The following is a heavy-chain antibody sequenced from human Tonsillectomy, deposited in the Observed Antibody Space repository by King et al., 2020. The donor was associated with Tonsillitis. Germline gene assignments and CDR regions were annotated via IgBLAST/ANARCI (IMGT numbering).Heavy chain of an antibody. CDR3: ARDRAYSLAY. V-gene: IGHV3-74*01. CDR2: INSYGSIT. D-gene: IGHD2-21*01. Sequence: VQLVESGGGLAQPGGSLRLSCAASGFSFNNAWMHWVRQAPGKGLVWVSHINSYGSITTYADSVKVRFTISRDNAENTLSLKMNSLRAEDTAVYYCARDRAYSLAYWGQGILVTVSS. J-gene: IGHJ4*02. CDR1: GFSFNNAW.